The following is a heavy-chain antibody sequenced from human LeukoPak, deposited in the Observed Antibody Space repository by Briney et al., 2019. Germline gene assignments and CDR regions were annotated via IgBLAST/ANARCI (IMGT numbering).Heavy chain of an antibody. D-gene: IGHD5-24*01. CDR3: ARDNDRDGYNFLDY. CDR2: ITNSGNSK. Sequence: GGSLRLSCAASEFTFSSYSMNWVRQAPGKGLEWVSYITNSGNSKSYADSVKGRFTISRDNTKNSLYLQMNGLRAEDTAVYYCARDNDRDGYNFLDYWGQGTLVTVSS. CDR1: EFTFSSYS. V-gene: IGHV3-48*01. J-gene: IGHJ4*02.